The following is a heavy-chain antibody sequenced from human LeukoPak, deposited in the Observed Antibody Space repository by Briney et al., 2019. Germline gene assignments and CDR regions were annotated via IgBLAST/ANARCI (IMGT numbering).Heavy chain of an antibody. CDR2: ISTGGQT. CDR1: GLTVRTNY. Sequence: GGSLRLSCAASGLTVRTNYMHWVRQAPGKGLEWVSVISTGGQTYYADSVKARFIVSRDNSNNTLSLQMNSLRVDDTAVYYCARTPDSEFDYWGQGTLVTVSS. CDR3: ARTPDSEFDY. J-gene: IGHJ4*02. V-gene: IGHV3-66*01. D-gene: IGHD2-21*01.